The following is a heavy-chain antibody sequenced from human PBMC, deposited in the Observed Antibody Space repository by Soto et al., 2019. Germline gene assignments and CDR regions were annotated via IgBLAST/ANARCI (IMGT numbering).Heavy chain of an antibody. CDR2: ISHGGGP. V-gene: IGHV4-30-2*01. Sequence: QLKLQESGSGVVKPSQTLSLTCAVSGGSVSSCVFSWNWIRHPPGQGLEWVGYISHGGGPHYTPSLSGRVSISADWSTNVSSLNMTSMTAGDTAVYFWARGNYYYAMDVWGHGTTVTVSS. CDR3: ARGNYYYAMDV. CDR1: GGSVSSCVFS. J-gene: IGHJ6*02.